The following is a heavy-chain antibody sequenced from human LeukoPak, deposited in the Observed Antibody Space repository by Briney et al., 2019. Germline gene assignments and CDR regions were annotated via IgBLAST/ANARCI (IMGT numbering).Heavy chain of an antibody. V-gene: IGHV4-59*01. CDR2: IYYSGST. CDR3: ARGESPGYSSSWGY. D-gene: IGHD6-13*01. CDR1: GGSISSYY. J-gene: IGHJ4*02. Sequence: PSETLSLTCSVSGGSISSYYWSWIRQPPGKGLEWIGYIYYSGSTNYSPSLKSRVTISVDTSKNQFSLKLSSVTAADTAVYYCARGESPGYSSSWGYWGQGTQVTVSS.